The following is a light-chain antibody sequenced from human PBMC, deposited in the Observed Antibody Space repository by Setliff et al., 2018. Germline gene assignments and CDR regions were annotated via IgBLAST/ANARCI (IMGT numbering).Light chain of an antibody. CDR2: EVS. Sequence: QSVLARPASVSGSPGQSITISCAGTSSDVGAYSHVSWYQQYPGKAPKLMISEVSNRPSGVSYRFSGSKSGNTASLTISGLQAEDEADYYCMSYTTIRTYVFGTGTKVTVL. CDR3: MSYTTIRTYV. CDR1: SSDVGAYSH. V-gene: IGLV2-14*01. J-gene: IGLJ1*01.